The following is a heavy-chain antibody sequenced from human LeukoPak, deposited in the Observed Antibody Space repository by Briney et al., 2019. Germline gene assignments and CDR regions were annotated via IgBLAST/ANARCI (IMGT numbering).Heavy chain of an antibody. Sequence: GGSLRLSCAASGFTFDGYAMHWVRQAPGKGLEWVSGISWNSGSIGYADSVKGRFTISRDTAKNSLYLQMNSLRSEDTAVYYCAKATYYYGMDVWGQGTTVTVSS. CDR3: AKATYYYGMDV. CDR2: ISWNSGSI. V-gene: IGHV3-9*01. J-gene: IGHJ6*02. CDR1: GFTFDGYA.